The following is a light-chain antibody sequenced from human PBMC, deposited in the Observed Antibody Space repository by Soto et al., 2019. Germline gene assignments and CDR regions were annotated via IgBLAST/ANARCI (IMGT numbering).Light chain of an antibody. J-gene: IGKJ4*01. CDR3: QQLNSYPIT. CDR2: AAS. Sequence: DIQLTQSPSFLSASVGDRVTITCRASQDISDYLAWYQQRPGKAPKLLIYAASTLQSGVPSRFSGSGSGTEFTLTISSLQPADFATYSCQQLNSYPITFGGGTK. V-gene: IGKV1-9*01. CDR1: QDISDY.